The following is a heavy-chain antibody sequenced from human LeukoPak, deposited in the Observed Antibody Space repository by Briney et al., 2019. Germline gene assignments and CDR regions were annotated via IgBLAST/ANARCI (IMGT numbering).Heavy chain of an antibody. D-gene: IGHD6-19*01. CDR3: ARDEISGGWYNH. CDR1: GYTFTSRG. Sequence: GASVKVSCKASGYTFTSRGFSWVRQAPGQGLEWMGWINADNGNTNYAQKFQGRVTMTTDTSTSSACMELRSLRSDDTAVYYCARDEISGGWYNHWGQGTLVTVSS. CDR2: INADNGNT. V-gene: IGHV1-18*04. J-gene: IGHJ4*02.